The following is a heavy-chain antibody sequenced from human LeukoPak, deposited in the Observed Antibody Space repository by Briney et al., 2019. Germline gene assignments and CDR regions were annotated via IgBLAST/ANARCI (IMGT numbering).Heavy chain of an antibody. D-gene: IGHD3-22*01. Sequence: QPGGSLRLSCAASGFTFGNYAMNWVRQAPGKGLEWVSAISGSGGSTYYADSVKGRFTISRDNSKNTLYLQMNSLRAEDTAVYYCAKDYYDSSGYYWPEYYFDYWGQGTLVTVSS. V-gene: IGHV3-23*01. CDR2: ISGSGGST. CDR3: AKDYYDSSGYYWPEYYFDY. J-gene: IGHJ4*02. CDR1: GFTFGNYA.